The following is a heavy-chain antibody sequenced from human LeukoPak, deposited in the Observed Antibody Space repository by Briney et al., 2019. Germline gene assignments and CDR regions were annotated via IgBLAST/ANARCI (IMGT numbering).Heavy chain of an antibody. D-gene: IGHD6-13*01. V-gene: IGHV6-1*01. J-gene: IGHJ6*03. CDR1: EYSVSSNSAA. CDR3: ARGPQLVDYYYIDV. Sequence: SQTPSLTCAISEYSVSSNSAAWNWIRQPPSRGLEWLGRTYYRSEWYSDYAVSVKSRITINPDTSKNQFSLQLNSVTPEDTAVYYCARGPQLVDYYYIDVWGKGTTVTVSS. CDR2: TYYRSEWYS.